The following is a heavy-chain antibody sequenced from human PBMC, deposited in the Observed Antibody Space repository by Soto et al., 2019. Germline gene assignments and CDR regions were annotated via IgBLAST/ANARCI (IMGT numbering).Heavy chain of an antibody. CDR3: ARNLMDYDILTGYYMAYSFDY. V-gene: IGHV1-3*01. CDR1: GYTFTSYA. Sequence: QVQLVQSGAEVKKPGASVKVSCKASGYTFTSYAMHWVRQAPGQRLEWMGWINAGNGNTKYSQKFQGRVTITRDTAASXAXMXXSSLRSEDTAVYYCARNLMDYDILTGYYMAYSFDYWGQGTLVTVSS. J-gene: IGHJ4*02. CDR2: INAGNGNT. D-gene: IGHD3-9*01.